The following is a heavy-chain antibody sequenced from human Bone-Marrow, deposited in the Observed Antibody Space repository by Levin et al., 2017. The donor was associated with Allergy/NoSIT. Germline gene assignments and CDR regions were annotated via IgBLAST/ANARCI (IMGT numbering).Heavy chain of an antibody. D-gene: IGHD3-10*01. CDR1: GFTFSSYA. Sequence: GESLKISCAASGFTFSSYAMHWVRQAPGKGLEWVAVISYDGSNKYYADSVKGRFTISRDNSKNTLYLQMNSLRAEDTAVYYCARSRGTMVRGVIKRKGSNWFDPWGQGTLVTVSS. V-gene: IGHV3-30*04. CDR3: ARSRGTMVRGVIKRKGSNWFDP. J-gene: IGHJ5*02. CDR2: ISYDGSNK.